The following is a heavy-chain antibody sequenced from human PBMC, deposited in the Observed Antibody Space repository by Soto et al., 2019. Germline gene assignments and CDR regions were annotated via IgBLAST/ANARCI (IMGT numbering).Heavy chain of an antibody. D-gene: IGHD6-13*01. J-gene: IGHJ1*01. CDR2: IYYSGST. V-gene: IGHV4-39*01. CDR1: GGSISSSSYY. Sequence: QLQLQESGPGLVKPSETLSLTCTVSGGSISSSSYYWGWIRQPPGKGLEWIGSIYYSGSTYYNPSLKIRVTISVDTSTNPFSLKLSSVTAADTAVYYCARLQAAGRPEYFQHWGQVTLVTVSS. CDR3: ARLQAAGRPEYFQH.